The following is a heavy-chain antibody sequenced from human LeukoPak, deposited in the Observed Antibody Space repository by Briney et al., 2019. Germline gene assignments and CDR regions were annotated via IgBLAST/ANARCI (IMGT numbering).Heavy chain of an antibody. Sequence: GGSLRLSCAASGFTFSSYGMHWVRQAPGKGLEWVAVIWYDGSNKYYADSVKGRFTISRDNSKNTLYLQMNSLRAEDTAVYYCAKNPERIVRATTPDYWGQGTLVTVSS. V-gene: IGHV3-33*06. CDR1: GFTFSSYG. D-gene: IGHD1-26*01. J-gene: IGHJ4*02. CDR3: AKNPERIVRATTPDY. CDR2: IWYDGSNK.